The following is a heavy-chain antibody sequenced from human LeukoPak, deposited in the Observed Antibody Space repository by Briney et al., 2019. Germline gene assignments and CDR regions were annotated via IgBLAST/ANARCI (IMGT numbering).Heavy chain of an antibody. Sequence: GASVKVSCKASGYTFTSYYMHWVRQAPGQGLEWMGIINPSGGSTSYAQKFQGRVTMTRGTSTSTVYMELSSLRSEDTAVYYCAGRAVAGTTDPWGQGTLVTVSS. CDR3: AGRAVAGTTDP. V-gene: IGHV1-46*01. J-gene: IGHJ5*02. CDR1: GYTFTSYY. CDR2: INPSGGST. D-gene: IGHD6-19*01.